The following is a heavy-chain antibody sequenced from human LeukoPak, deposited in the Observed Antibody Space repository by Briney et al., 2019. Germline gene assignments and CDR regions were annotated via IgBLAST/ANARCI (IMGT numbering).Heavy chain of an antibody. J-gene: IGHJ4*02. CDR3: AKDSSAAAPLDY. D-gene: IGHD6-13*01. CDR2: ISYSGASS. V-gene: IGHV3-23*01. CDR1: GFAFSKYA. Sequence: GGSLRLSCAASGFAFSKYAMNWVRQVPGKGLEWVSGISYSGASSYYGDSVKGRFTISRDNSKNMLYLQMNSLRAEDTAVYYCAKDSSAAAPLDYWGQGTLVTVSS.